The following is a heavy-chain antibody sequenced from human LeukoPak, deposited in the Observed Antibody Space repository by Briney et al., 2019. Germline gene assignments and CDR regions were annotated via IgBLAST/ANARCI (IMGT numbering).Heavy chain of an antibody. V-gene: IGHV3-53*01. CDR3: ARGDDSGYYDYFDY. D-gene: IGHD3-22*01. CDR1: GFTVDSNY. CDR2: IYTGGNT. Sequence: GGSLRLSCAASGFTVDSNYLSWVRQAPGKGLEWVSTIYTGGNTYYAASVKGRFAISRDFSKNTVFLHMNSLIAEDTAMYYCARGDDSGYYDYFDYWGQGALVTVSS. J-gene: IGHJ4*02.